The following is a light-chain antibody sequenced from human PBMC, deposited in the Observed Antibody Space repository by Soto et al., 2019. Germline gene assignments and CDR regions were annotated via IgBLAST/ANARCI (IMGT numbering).Light chain of an antibody. CDR3: SSYTTSNTLV. CDR2: EVS. J-gene: IGLJ2*01. CDR1: SSDVGAYTY. Sequence: QSALTQPASVSGSPGQSITISCTGTSSDVGAYTYVSWYQQHPGKAPKLMIFEVSDRASGVSNRFSGSKSGNTASLTISGLQAEDEDDYYCSSYTTSNTLVFGGGTKRTVL. V-gene: IGLV2-14*01.